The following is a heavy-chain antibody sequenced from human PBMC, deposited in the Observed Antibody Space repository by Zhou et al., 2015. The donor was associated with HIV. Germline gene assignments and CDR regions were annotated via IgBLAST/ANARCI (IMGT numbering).Heavy chain of an antibody. Sequence: QVQLVQSGAEVKKPGASVKVSCKTSGYSFNIYGISWVRQAPGQGLEWMGWISTYNGNTNYAQKLQGRVTMTTDTSTTTAFMEVRSLRYDDTAVYYCVRDGAYYENRWGDYYYYGLDVVGPKGPRSPSPQ. CDR2: ISTYNGNT. V-gene: IGHV1-18*01. CDR1: GYSFNIYG. J-gene: IGHJ6*01. CDR3: VRDGAYYENRWGDYYYYGLDV. D-gene: IGHD3-22*01.